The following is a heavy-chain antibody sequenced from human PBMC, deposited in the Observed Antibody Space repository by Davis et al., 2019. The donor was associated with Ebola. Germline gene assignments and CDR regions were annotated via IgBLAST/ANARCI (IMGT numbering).Heavy chain of an antibody. CDR2: TYYSGST. V-gene: IGHV4-59*08. D-gene: IGHD4/OR15-4a*01. Sequence: MPSETLSLTCTAPGGSISPYYWSWIRQPPGKGLEWIGYTYYSGSTKYNLSPKGRVAISVDTSKNQFSLKLSSVTAADTAVYYCARSYGAAPFDYWGQGTLVTVSS. J-gene: IGHJ4*02. CDR1: GGSISPYY. CDR3: ARSYGAAPFDY.